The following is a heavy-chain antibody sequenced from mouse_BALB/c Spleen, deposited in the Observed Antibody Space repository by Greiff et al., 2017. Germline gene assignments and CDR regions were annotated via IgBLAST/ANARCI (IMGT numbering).Heavy chain of an antibody. V-gene: IGHV14-4*02. CDR2: IDPENGDT. J-gene: IGHJ4*01. CDR3: KAWGDGHYYAMDY. D-gene: IGHD2-3*01. Sequence: VQLQQSGAELVRSGASVKLSCTASGFNIKDYYMHWVKQRPEQGLEWIGWIDPENGDTEYAPKFQGKATMTADTSSNTAYLQLSSLTSEDTAVYYCKAWGDGHYYAMDYWGQGTAVTVSS. CDR1: GFNIKDYY.